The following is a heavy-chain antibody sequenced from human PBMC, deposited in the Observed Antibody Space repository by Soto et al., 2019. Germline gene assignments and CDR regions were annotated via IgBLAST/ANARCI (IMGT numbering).Heavy chain of an antibody. D-gene: IGHD6-19*01. CDR1: GFTFSGYA. V-gene: IGHV3-30-3*01. J-gene: IGHJ3*01. CDR3: ARRQGSGSRAAALDL. Sequence: GGSLRLSCVASGFTFSGYAMHWIRQAPGKAPEWVALISSDGSSTLYADSVRGRFTISRDNSRDTLYLQMNSLRAEDTAIYFFARRQGSGSRAAALDLWGQGTMVTVSS. CDR2: ISSDGSST.